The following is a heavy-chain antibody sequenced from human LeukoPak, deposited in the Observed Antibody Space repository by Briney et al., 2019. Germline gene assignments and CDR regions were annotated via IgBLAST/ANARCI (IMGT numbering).Heavy chain of an antibody. D-gene: IGHD4-17*01. CDR3: VKDGHSVTIFDY. CDR1: GFTFGSYG. J-gene: IGHJ4*02. Sequence: HPGGSLRLSCAASGFTFGSYGMHWVRQAPGKGLEWVAVISFDGRNKYFGDFVKGRFSISRDNSKNTLSLQMNSLRPEDTAVYYCVKDGHSVTIFDYWGRGTLVTVSS. CDR2: ISFDGRNK. V-gene: IGHV3-30*18.